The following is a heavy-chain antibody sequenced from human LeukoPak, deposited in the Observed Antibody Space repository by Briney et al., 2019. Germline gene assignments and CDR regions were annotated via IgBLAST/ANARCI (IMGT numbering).Heavy chain of an antibody. J-gene: IGHJ3*02. CDR3: ASDHDYFDTSGYYYERDALQI. V-gene: IGHV3-23*01. CDR2: ISGSGGST. Sequence: GGSLRLSCAASGFTFSSYAMSWVRQAPGKGLEWVSAISGSGGSTYYADSVKGRFTISRDNAKNTLYLQMNSLRAEDTALYYCASDHDYFDTSGYYYERDALQIWGQGTLVTVSS. D-gene: IGHD3-22*01. CDR1: GFTFSSYA.